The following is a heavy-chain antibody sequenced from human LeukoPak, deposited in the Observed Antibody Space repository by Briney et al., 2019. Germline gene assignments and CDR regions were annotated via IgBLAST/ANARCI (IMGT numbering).Heavy chain of an antibody. CDR2: INHSGST. V-gene: IGHV4-34*01. CDR3: ARAAARPDAFDI. CDR1: GGSFSGYY. D-gene: IGHD6-6*01. J-gene: IGHJ3*02. Sequence: SETLSLTCAVYGGSFSGYYWSWIRQPPGKGLEWIGEINHSGSTNYNPSLKSRVTISVDTSKNQFSLKLSSVTAADTVVYYCARAAARPDAFDIWGQGTMVTVSS.